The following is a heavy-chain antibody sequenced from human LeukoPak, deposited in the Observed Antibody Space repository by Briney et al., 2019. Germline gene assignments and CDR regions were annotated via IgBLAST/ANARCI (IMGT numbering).Heavy chain of an antibody. J-gene: IGHJ4*02. Sequence: PGGSLRLSCAASGFTFSSYVMSWVRQAPGKGLEWVSGISGSGSSTDYADSVKGRFTISRDNSKKTLYLQMNSLRAEDTAVYYCAKPPTISTGPGKYYFDYWGQGTLVTVSS. CDR3: AKPPTISTGPGKYYFDY. D-gene: IGHD3-3*01. CDR1: GFTFSSYV. V-gene: IGHV3-23*01. CDR2: ISGSGSST.